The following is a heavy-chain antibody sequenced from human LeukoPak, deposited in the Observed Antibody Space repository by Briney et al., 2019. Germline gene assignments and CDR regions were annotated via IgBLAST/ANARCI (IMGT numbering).Heavy chain of an antibody. D-gene: IGHD3-10*01. V-gene: IGHV3-74*01. CDR2: INSDGSST. CDR3: APNYSSGSSLDY. J-gene: IGHJ4*02. CDR1: GFPFSSYW. Sequence: AGPLRLSCAASGFPFSSYWMHWVRQSPGKGLVWVSRINSDGSSTSYAASVKGRFTISRDNAKNTLYLQMNSLRAEDTAVYYCAPNYSSGSSLDYWGQGTLVTVSS.